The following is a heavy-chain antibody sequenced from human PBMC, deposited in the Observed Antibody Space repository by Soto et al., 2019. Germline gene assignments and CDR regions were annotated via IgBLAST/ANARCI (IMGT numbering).Heavy chain of an antibody. Sequence: GESLKISCQGSGYSFKNYWIAWVRQMPGKGLEWMGVIYPDDSDTRYNPSFQGQVTISADKSITTAYLQWRSLKASDTAMYVCARPLYYSSSRDAFDVWGQGTMVTVSS. CDR1: GYSFKNYW. D-gene: IGHD6-13*01. CDR2: IYPDDSDT. V-gene: IGHV5-51*01. CDR3: ARPLYYSSSRDAFDV. J-gene: IGHJ3*01.